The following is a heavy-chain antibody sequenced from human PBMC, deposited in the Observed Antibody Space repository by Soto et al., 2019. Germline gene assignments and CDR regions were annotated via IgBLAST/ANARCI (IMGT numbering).Heavy chain of an antibody. CDR3: ARDSYYYDSSGYYGMRGAFDI. V-gene: IGHV3-7*03. Sequence: QPGGSLRLSCAASGFTFSSYWMSWVRQAPGKGLEWVANIKQDGSEKYYVDSVKGRFTISRDNAKNSLYLQMNSLRAEDTAVYYCARDSYYYDSSGYYGMRGAFDIWGQGTMVTVSS. D-gene: IGHD3-22*01. J-gene: IGHJ3*02. CDR1: GFTFSSYW. CDR2: IKQDGSEK.